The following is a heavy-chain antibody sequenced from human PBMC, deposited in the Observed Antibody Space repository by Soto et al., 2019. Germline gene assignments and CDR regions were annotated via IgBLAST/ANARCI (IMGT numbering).Heavy chain of an antibody. CDR1: GGSISSGAYY. Sequence: QVQLQESGPGLVKPSQTLSLTCTVSGGSISSGAYYWSWIRQSPGKGLEWIGNIYDSGSTYTNPSLNSRVFILVDTSKNQFSLNLNSVTAADTAVYYCARGLSGDKVDYWGRGTLVTVSS. D-gene: IGHD7-27*01. V-gene: IGHV4-30-4*01. CDR2: IYDSGST. CDR3: ARGLSGDKVDY. J-gene: IGHJ4*02.